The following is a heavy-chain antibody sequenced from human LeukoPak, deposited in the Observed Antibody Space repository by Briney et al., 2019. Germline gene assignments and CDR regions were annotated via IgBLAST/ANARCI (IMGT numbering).Heavy chain of an antibody. CDR2: ISYDGSHK. V-gene: IGHV3-30*18. J-gene: IGHJ6*02. CDR1: GFPFSTYA. D-gene: IGHD5-18*01. CDR3: AKDRDTISIYYFYGMDV. Sequence: GGSLRLSCAASGFPFSTYAMHWVRQVPGKGLEWVAVISYDGSHKYYPDSVRGRFTISRDNSKNTLYLQMSSLRPEDTAIYYCAKDRDTISIYYFYGMDVWGQGTTVTVSS.